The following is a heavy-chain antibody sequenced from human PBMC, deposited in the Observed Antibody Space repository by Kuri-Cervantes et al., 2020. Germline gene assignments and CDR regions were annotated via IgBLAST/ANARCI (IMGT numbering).Heavy chain of an antibody. Sequence: GESLKISCAASGFTFSSYGMHWVRQAPGKGLEWVSYISSSSSTIYYADSVKGRFTISRDNAKNSLYLQMNSLRDEDTAVYYCARDRWNDLYYYGMDVWGQGTTGTVSS. D-gene: IGHD1-1*01. CDR1: GFTFSSYG. J-gene: IGHJ6*02. CDR2: ISSSSSTI. V-gene: IGHV3-48*02. CDR3: ARDRWNDLYYYGMDV.